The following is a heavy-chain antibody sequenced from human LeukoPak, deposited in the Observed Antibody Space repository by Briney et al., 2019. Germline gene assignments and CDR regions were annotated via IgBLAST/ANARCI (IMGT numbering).Heavy chain of an antibody. D-gene: IGHD6-19*01. CDR2: ISYDGSNK. CDR1: EFTFSTYG. V-gene: IGHV3-30*03. J-gene: IGHJ2*01. CDR3: ARADSSGWYQYFDL. Sequence: GGSLRLSCAASEFTFSTYGMHWVRQAPGKGLEWVAVISYDGSNKYYADSVKGRFTISRDNSKNTLYLQMNSLRAEDTAVYYCARADSSGWYQYFDLWGRGTLVTVSS.